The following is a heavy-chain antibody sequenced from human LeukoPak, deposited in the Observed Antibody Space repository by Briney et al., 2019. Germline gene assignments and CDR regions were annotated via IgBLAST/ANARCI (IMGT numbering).Heavy chain of an antibody. J-gene: IGHJ4*02. CDR1: GFTFSSYS. Sequence: RGSLRLSCAASGFTFSSYSMNWVRQAPGKGLEWVSSISSSSSYIYYADSVKGRFTISRDNAKNSLYLQMNSLRAEDTAVYYCARDPSGSYTTDYWGQGTLVTVSS. CDR3: ARDPSGSYTTDY. CDR2: ISSSSSYI. D-gene: IGHD1-26*01. V-gene: IGHV3-21*01.